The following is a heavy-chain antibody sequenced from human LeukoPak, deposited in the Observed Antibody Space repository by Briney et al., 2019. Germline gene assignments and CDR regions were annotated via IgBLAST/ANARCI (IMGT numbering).Heavy chain of an antibody. CDR1: GFTFSDYY. D-gene: IGHD3-10*01. CDR3: ARDSGH. CDR2: SRNKGNSYTT. V-gene: IGHV3-72*01. Sequence: GVSLRLSCAASGFTFSDYYMDWVRQAPGKGLQWVGRSRNKGNSYTTEYAASVKGRFTISRDDSKKSMHMQMNSLKTEDTVVYYCARDSGHWGQGTLVTVSS. J-gene: IGHJ1*01.